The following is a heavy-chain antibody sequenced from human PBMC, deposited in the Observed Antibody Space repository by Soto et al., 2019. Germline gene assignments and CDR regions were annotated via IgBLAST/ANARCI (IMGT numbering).Heavy chain of an antibody. CDR3: ARLGHRSGGI. CDR2: INHSGST. Sequence: QVQLQQWGAGLLKPSETLSLTCAVYGGSFSGYYWSWIRQPPGKGLEWIGEINHSGSTNYNPSLKSRVTISVDTSKNQFSLKLSSVTAADTAVYYCARLGHRSGGIWGQGTMVTVSS. CDR1: GGSFSGYY. V-gene: IGHV4-34*01. J-gene: IGHJ3*02. D-gene: IGHD3-22*01.